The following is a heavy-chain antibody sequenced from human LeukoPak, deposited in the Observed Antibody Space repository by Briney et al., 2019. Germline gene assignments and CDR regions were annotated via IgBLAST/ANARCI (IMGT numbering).Heavy chain of an antibody. Sequence: ASVKVSCKASGYTFTNYGIPWVRQAPGQGLEWMGWISAYNGNTNYAQNLQGRVTMSTDTSTSTAYMELSRLRSDDTAVYYCARGTDYYDSTELDYWGQGTLVTVSS. D-gene: IGHD3-22*01. CDR1: GYTFTNYG. J-gene: IGHJ4*02. CDR3: ARGTDYYDSTELDY. V-gene: IGHV1-18*01. CDR2: ISAYNGNT.